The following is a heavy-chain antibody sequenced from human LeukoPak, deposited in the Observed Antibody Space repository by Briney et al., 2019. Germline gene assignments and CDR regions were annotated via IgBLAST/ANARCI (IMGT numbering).Heavy chain of an antibody. J-gene: IGHJ4*02. CDR3: ARGGSSSSWYWYY. D-gene: IGHD6-13*01. CDR2: IKKDGSDK. Sequence: SGGSLRLSCAASGFTLSSYWMTWARLTPGKGLEWVANIKKDGSDKYYLDSVKGRFTISRDNAKNSLFLQINSLRVDDTGVYYCARGGSSSSWYWYYWGQGTLVTVSS. CDR1: GFTLSSYW. V-gene: IGHV3-7*01.